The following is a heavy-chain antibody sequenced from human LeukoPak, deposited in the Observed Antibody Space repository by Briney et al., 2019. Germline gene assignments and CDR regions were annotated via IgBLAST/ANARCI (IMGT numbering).Heavy chain of an antibody. V-gene: IGHV1-18*01. CDR2: ISAYNGNT. J-gene: IGHJ5*02. CDR1: GYTFTSNG. CDR3: ARETLPGYCSGGSCYSGWFDP. D-gene: IGHD2-15*01. Sequence: ASVKVSCKASGYTFTSNGITWVRQAPGQGLEWMGWISAYNGNTNYAQKLQGRVTMTTDTSTSTAYMELRSLRSDDTAVYYCARETLPGYCSGGSCYSGWFDPWGQGTLVTVSS.